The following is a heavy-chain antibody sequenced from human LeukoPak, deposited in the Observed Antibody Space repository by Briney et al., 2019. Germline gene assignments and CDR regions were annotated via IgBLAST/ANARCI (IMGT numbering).Heavy chain of an antibody. CDR1: GYTFTSYD. Sequence: ASVKVSSKASGYTFTSYDINWVRQATGQGLEWMGWMNPNSGNTGYAQKFQGRVTMTRNTSISTAYMELSSLRSDDMAVYYCARRGMSGGNAFDIWGQGTMVTVSS. CDR3: ARRGMSGGNAFDI. CDR2: MNPNSGNT. D-gene: IGHD3-16*01. J-gene: IGHJ3*02. V-gene: IGHV1-8*01.